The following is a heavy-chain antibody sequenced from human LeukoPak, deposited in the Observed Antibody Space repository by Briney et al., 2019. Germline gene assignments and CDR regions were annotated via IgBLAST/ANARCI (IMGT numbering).Heavy chain of an antibody. J-gene: IGHJ4*02. Sequence: ASVSVSCKASGYTFTSYGISWVRQAPGQGLEWMGWISAYNGNTNYAQKLQGRVTMTTDTSTSTAYTELRSLRSDDTAVYYCARSGNILTGYYKARFDYWGQGTLVTVSS. V-gene: IGHV1-18*01. CDR2: ISAYNGNT. CDR3: ARSGNILTGYYKARFDY. D-gene: IGHD3-9*01. CDR1: GYTFTSYG.